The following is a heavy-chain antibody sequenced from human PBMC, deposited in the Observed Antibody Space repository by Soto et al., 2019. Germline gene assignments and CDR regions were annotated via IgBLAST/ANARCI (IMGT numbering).Heavy chain of an antibody. CDR1: GFSLNTYG. V-gene: IGHV3-33*01. CDR3: AIALGTRSGYYVLLLDYYGLEV. D-gene: IGHD3-9*01. Sequence: QVQLVESGGGVVQPGRSLKLSCTASGFSLNTYGMQWIRQAPGKGLEWVAVIWNDGANKYHADSVKGRFTVSRDNSKNXLYLQMSSLRVEDTAVYCCAIALGTRSGYYVLLLDYYGLEVWGQGTTVTVS. CDR2: IWNDGANK. J-gene: IGHJ6*02.